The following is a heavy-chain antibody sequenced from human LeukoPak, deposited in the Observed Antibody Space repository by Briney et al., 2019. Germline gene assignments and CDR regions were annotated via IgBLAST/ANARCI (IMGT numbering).Heavy chain of an antibody. CDR1: GFTFSDYY. CDR3: AKDLFGRGWYRLPDY. J-gene: IGHJ4*02. CDR2: ISSSGSTI. V-gene: IGHV3-11*04. Sequence: GGSLRLSCAASGFTFSDYYMSWIRQAPGKGLEWVSHISSSGSTIYYADSVKGRFTISRDNSKNTLYLQMNSLRAEDTAVYYCAKDLFGRGWYRLPDYWGQGTLVTVSS. D-gene: IGHD6-19*01.